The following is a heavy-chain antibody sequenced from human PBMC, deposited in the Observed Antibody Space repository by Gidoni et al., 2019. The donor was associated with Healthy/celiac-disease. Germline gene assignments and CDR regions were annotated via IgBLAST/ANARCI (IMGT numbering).Heavy chain of an antibody. CDR2: IYWNDDK. J-gene: IGHJ1*01. CDR1: GFSLSTSGVG. CDR3: AHSSLYEYFQH. D-gene: IGHD2-2*02. Sequence: QITLKESGPTLVKPTQTITLTCAFSGFSLSTSGVGVGWIRQPTGKALEWLALIYWNDDKRYSPSLKSRLTITKDTSKNQVVLTMTNMDPVDTATYYCAHSSLYEYFQHWGQGTLVTVSS. V-gene: IGHV2-5*01.